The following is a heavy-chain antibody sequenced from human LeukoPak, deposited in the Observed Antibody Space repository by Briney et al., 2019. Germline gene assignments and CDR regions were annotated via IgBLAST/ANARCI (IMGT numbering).Heavy chain of an antibody. V-gene: IGHV3-23*01. CDR2: ISGSGGST. Sequence: GGSLRLSCAASGFTFSSYAMSWVRQAPGKGLEWVSAISGSGGSTYYADCVKGRFPIPRDNSKHTLYLQMNSLRAEDTAVYYCAKDSTLGDFWSGYYDYYYYGMDVWGQGTTVTVSS. J-gene: IGHJ6*02. D-gene: IGHD3-3*01. CDR3: AKDSTLGDFWSGYYDYYYYGMDV. CDR1: GFTFSSYA.